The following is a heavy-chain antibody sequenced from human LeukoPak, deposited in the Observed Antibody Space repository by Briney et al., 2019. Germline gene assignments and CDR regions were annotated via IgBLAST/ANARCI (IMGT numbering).Heavy chain of an antibody. CDR2: IWYDGSNK. CDR1: GFTFSSYG. Sequence: PGGSLRLSCAASGFTFSSYGVHWVRQAPGKGLEWVAVIWYDGSNKYYADSVKGRFTISRDNSKNTLYLQMNSLRAEDTAVYYCARARYSSSPYYFDYWGQGTLVTVSS. V-gene: IGHV3-33*01. CDR3: ARARYSSSPYYFDY. J-gene: IGHJ4*02. D-gene: IGHD6-13*01.